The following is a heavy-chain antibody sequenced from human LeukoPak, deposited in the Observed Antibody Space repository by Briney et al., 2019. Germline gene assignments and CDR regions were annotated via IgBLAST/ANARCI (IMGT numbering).Heavy chain of an antibody. V-gene: IGHV3-23*01. CDR1: GFTFSIYA. J-gene: IGHJ3*02. CDR2: SSGSGGGT. Sequence: GGSLRLSCASSGFTFSIYAMSWVRQAPGKGLEWVSGSSGSGGGTYYAGSVKGRFTLPRDNSKNTLYLQMNSLRVEDTAIYYCVKESSGGADAFDIWGQGTMVTVSS. CDR3: VKESSGGADAFDI. D-gene: IGHD6-19*01.